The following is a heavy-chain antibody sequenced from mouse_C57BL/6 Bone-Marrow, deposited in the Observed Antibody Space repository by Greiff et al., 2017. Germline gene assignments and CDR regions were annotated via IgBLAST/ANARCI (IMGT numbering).Heavy chain of an antibody. CDR3: ARGGGPDY. J-gene: IGHJ2*01. V-gene: IGHV1-59*01. CDR2: IDPSDSYT. Sequence: VQLQQPGAELVRPGTSVKLSCKASGYTFTSYWMHWVKQRPGQGLAWIGVIDPSDSYTNYNQKFKGKATLTVDTSSSTAYMQLSSLTSEDSAVYYCARGGGPDYWGQGTTLTVSS. CDR1: GYTFTSYW.